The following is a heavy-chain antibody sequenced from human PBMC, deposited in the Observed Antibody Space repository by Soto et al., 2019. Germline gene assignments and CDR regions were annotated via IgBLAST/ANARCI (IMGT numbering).Heavy chain of an antibody. CDR3: ARDDSGADSEGWFDP. CDR2: IWYDGSNK. D-gene: IGHD6-25*01. CDR1: GFTFSSYG. Sequence: QVQLVESGGGVVQPGRSLRLSCAASGFTFSSYGMHWVRQAPGKGLEWVAVIWYDGSNKYYADSVKGRFTISRDNSKNTLYLQMNSLRAEETAVYYCARDDSGADSEGWFDPWGQGTLVTVSS. J-gene: IGHJ5*02. V-gene: IGHV3-33*01.